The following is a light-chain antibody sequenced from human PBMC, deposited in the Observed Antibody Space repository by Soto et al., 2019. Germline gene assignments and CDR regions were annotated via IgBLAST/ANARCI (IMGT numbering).Light chain of an antibody. CDR2: GAS. V-gene: IGKV1-39*01. Sequence: DIQMTQSPSSLSASVGDRVTITCRASQSISSSLNWYQQKPGKAPKLLIYGASSLQSGVPSRFSGSGSGTDFTLTISSLQPEDFATYYCQQSYSTPRTFGQGTKVDIK. CDR3: QQSYSTPRT. J-gene: IGKJ1*01. CDR1: QSISSS.